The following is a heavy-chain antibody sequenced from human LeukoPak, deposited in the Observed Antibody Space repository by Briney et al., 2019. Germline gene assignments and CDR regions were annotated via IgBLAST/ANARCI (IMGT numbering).Heavy chain of an antibody. V-gene: IGHV1-8*01. CDR3: ARQELEPWSPWAPTRGMDV. CDR1: GYSFTSYG. Sequence: ASVKVSCKASGYSFTSYGIIWVRQATGQGLEWMGWMNPNSGNTAYAQKFQGRVTMTRDTSISTAYMELSSLRVEDTAVYFCARQELEPWSPWAPTRGMDVWGQGTTVSVSS. CDR2: MNPNSGNT. J-gene: IGHJ6*02. D-gene: IGHD1-7*01.